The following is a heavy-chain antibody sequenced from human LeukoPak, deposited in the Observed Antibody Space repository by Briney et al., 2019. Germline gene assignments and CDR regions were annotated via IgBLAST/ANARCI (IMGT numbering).Heavy chain of an antibody. D-gene: IGHD6-6*01. J-gene: IGHJ5*02. CDR1: GGSISSSSYY. CDR2: IYYSGST. CDR3: ARVLGKYSNWFDP. V-gene: IGHV4-39*07. Sequence: PSETLSLTCTVSGGSISSSSYYWGWIRQPPGKGLEWIGSIYYSGSTYYNPSLKSRVTISVDTSKNQFSLKLSSVTAADTAVYYCARVLGKYSNWFDPWGQGTLVTVSS.